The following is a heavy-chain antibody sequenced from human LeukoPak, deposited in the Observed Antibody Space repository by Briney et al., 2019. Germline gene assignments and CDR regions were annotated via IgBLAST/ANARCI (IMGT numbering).Heavy chain of an antibody. CDR3: VIGRRQKRGLNTY. J-gene: IGHJ4*02. Sequence: PGGSLRLSCAPSGFTFSSYAMSWVPPALGKGLVWVSGISGSGGGTYYAESVKGMFTISRDKSDTTLYLQMNRLRDEDKAIYYCVIGRRQKRGLNTYWGEGTLVIVSS. CDR1: GFTFSSYA. CDR2: ISGSGGGT. D-gene: IGHD3/OR15-3a*01. V-gene: IGHV3-23*01.